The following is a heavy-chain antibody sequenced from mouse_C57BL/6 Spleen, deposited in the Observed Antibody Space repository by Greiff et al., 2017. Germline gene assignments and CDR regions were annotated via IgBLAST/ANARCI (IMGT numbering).Heavy chain of an antibody. V-gene: IGHV1-55*01. D-gene: IGHD2-3*01. J-gene: IGHJ1*03. Sequence: QVQLKQPGAELVKPGASVKMSCKASGYTFTSYWITWVKQRPGQGLEWIGDIYPGSGSTNYNEKFKSKATLTVDTSSSTAYMQLSSLTSEDSAVYYCATHDGYNWFFDVWGTGTTVTVSS. CDR1: GYTFTSYW. CDR2: IYPGSGST. CDR3: ATHDGYNWFFDV.